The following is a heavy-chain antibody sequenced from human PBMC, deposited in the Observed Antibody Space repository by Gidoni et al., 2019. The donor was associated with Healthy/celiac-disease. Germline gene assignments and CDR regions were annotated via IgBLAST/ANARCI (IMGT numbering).Heavy chain of an antibody. J-gene: IGHJ4*02. D-gene: IGHD6-13*01. CDR3: ARVGYSSSWLYYFDY. Sequence: QVQLVQSGAEVKKPVASVKVSCKASGYSFARYGISWLRQAPGQGLEWMGWISAYNGNTNYAQKLQGRVTMTTDTSTSTAYMELRSLRSDDTAVYYCARVGYSSSWLYYFDYWGQGTLVTVSS. V-gene: IGHV1-18*01. CDR1: GYSFARYG. CDR2: ISAYNGNT.